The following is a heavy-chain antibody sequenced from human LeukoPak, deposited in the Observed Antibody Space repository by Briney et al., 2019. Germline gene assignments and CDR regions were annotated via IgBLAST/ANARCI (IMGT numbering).Heavy chain of an antibody. CDR3: ARVDSSGWYYFDY. J-gene: IGHJ4*02. Sequence: PGGSLRLSCAASGFTLSSYAMSWVRQAPGKGLEWVSAISGSGGSTYYADSVKGRFTISRDNSKNTLYLQMNSLRAEDTAVYYCARVDSSGWYYFDYWGQGTLVTVSS. V-gene: IGHV3-23*01. CDR2: ISGSGGST. CDR1: GFTLSSYA. D-gene: IGHD6-19*01.